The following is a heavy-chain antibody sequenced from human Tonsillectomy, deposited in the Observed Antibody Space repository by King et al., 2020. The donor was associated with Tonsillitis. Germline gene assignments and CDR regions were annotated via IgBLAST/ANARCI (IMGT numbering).Heavy chain of an antibody. J-gene: IGHJ4*02. CDR1: GGTFSSYA. CDR3: ARDEPPVSFDY. D-gene: IGHD2/OR15-2a*01. CDR2: ITPIVGIA. V-gene: IGHV1-69*09. Sequence: HAQLVQSGAEVKKPGSSVKVSCKASGGTFSSYAISWVRQAPGQGLEWMGRITPIVGIANYAQKFQGRVTITADKSTSTVYMELSSLRSDDTAVYYCARDEPPVSFDYWGQGTLVTVSS.